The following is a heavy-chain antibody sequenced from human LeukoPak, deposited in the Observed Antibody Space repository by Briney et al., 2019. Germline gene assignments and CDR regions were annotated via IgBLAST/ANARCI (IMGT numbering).Heavy chain of an antibody. CDR1: GYTFTSYY. V-gene: IGHV1-46*01. D-gene: IGHD3-16*01. J-gene: IGHJ4*02. CDR2: INPSGGST. Sequence: ASVKVSCKASGYTFTSYYMHWVRQAPGQGLEWMGIINPSGGSTSYAQKFQGGVTMTRDTSTSTVYMELSSLRSEDTALYYCARDLGGGLFDYWGQGTLVTVSS. CDR3: ARDLGGGLFDY.